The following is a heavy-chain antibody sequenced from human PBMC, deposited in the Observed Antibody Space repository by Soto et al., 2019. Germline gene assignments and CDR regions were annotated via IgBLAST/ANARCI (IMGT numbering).Heavy chain of an antibody. CDR2: IIPIFGTA. CDR1: GGTFSSYA. CDR3: ARSLNPHDSSGTDY. J-gene: IGHJ4*02. Sequence: SVNVSCKASGGTFSSYAISWVRQAPGQGLEWMGGIIPIFGTANYAQKFQGRVTITADESTSTAYMELSSLRSEDTAVYYCARSLNPHDSSGTDYWGQGTLVTVSS. D-gene: IGHD3-22*01. V-gene: IGHV1-69*13.